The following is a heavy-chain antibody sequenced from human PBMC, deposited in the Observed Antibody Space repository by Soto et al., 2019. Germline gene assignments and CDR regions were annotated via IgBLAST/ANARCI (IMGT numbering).Heavy chain of an antibody. Sequence: GGSLRLSCAASGFTFRSFTMNWVRQAPGKGLEWVSTISSNSAYIYYTDALRGRFTISRDNAKNSLHLQMSSLRAEDTAVYYCTRDASRDSSARGWFDPWGPGTLVTVSS. J-gene: IGHJ5*02. CDR2: ISSNSAYI. V-gene: IGHV3-21*01. CDR1: GFTFRSFT. CDR3: TRDASRDSSARGWFDP. D-gene: IGHD6-13*01.